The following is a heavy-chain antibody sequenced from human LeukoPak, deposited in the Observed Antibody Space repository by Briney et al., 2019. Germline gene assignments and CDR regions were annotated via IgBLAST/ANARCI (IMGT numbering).Heavy chain of an antibody. CDR1: GGSISSSSYY. CDR3: ARDSGAYYYGSGDFDY. J-gene: IGHJ4*02. Sequence: SETLSLTCTVSGGSISSSSYYWGWIRQPPGKGLEWIGGIYYSGSTYHNPSLKSRVTISVDTSKNQFSLKLSSVTAADTAVYYCARDSGAYYYGSGDFDYWGQGTLVTVSS. V-gene: IGHV4-39*07. D-gene: IGHD3-10*01. CDR2: IYYSGST.